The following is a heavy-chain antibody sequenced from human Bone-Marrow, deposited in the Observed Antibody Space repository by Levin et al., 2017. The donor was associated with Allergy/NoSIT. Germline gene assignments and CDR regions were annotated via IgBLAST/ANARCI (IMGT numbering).Heavy chain of an antibody. J-gene: IGHJ6*02. CDR3: ARVGRGYHYAMDV. CDR2: ITSSGSAT. CDR1: GFNFSDYY. V-gene: IGHV3-11*01. D-gene: IGHD3-10*01. Sequence: GESLKISCAGSGFNFSDYYMTWIRQAPGKGLEWISYITSSGSATYYGESVKGRFTISRDNAKNLLFVQMNSLSVEDTAVYYCARVGRGYHYAMDVWGQGTTVTVS.